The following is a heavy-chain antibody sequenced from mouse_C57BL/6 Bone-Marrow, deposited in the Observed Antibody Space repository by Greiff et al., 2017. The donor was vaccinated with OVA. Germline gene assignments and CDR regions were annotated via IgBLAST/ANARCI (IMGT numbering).Heavy chain of an antibody. V-gene: IGHV6-3*01. Sequence: EVKLQESGGGLVQPGGSMKLSCVASGFTFSNYWMNWVRQSPEKGLEWVAQIRLKSDNYATHYAESVKGRFTISRDDSKSSVYLQMNNLRAEDTGIYYCTGNGNPYFDVWGTGTTVTVSS. CDR2: IRLKSDNYAT. CDR1: GFTFSNYW. D-gene: IGHD1-1*01. CDR3: TGNGNPYFDV. J-gene: IGHJ1*03.